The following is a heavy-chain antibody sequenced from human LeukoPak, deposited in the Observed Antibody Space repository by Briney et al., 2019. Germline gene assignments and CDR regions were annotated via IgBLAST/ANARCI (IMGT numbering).Heavy chain of an antibody. V-gene: IGHV4-39*01. D-gene: IGHD5-18*01. CDR1: GGSISSSSYY. J-gene: IGHJ2*01. CDR2: IYYSGST. CDR3: ARHYSGYSYGYWWYFDL. Sequence: SETLSFTCTVSGGSISSSSYYWGWIRQPPGKGLEWIGSIYYSGSTYYNPSLKSRVTISVDTSKNQFSLKLSSVTAADTAVYYCARHYSGYSYGYWWYFDLWGRGTLVTVSS.